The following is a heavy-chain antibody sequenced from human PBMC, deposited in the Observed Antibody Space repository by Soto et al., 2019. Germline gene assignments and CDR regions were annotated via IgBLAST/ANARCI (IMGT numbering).Heavy chain of an antibody. CDR2: ISGSGGST. V-gene: IGHV3-23*01. D-gene: IGHD6-13*01. J-gene: IGHJ4*02. CDR1: GFTFSTYA. Sequence: EVQLLESGGGLVQPGGSLRLSCAASGFTFSTYAMTWVRQAPGKGLEWVSSISGSGGSTYNAEYTKGRFTISRDSSKNTVFLQMNRLRDEDTAVYYCARVNGSSKSYVDYWGQGTLVTVSS. CDR3: ARVNGSSKSYVDY.